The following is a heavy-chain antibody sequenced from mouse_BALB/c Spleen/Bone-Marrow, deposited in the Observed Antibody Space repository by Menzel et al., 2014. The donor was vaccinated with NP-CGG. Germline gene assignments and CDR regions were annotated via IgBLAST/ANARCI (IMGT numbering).Heavy chain of an antibody. CDR2: VNPNIGGT. CDR1: GYTFTDYT. D-gene: IGHD2-3*01. V-gene: IGHV1-22*01. CDR3: ARGRWYY. J-gene: IGHJ2*01. Sequence: EVHLVESGPELVKPGASVKISCKTSGYTFTDYTLHWVKQSHGKSLEWIGGVNPNIGGTSYNQKFKGKASLTVNKSSTTAYMELRSLTSEDSAVYYCARGRWYYWGQGTTLTVSS.